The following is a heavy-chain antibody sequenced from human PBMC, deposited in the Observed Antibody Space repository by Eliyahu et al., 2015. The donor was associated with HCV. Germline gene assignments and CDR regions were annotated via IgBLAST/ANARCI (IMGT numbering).Heavy chain of an antibody. CDR3: ARDRSVGGAAPRFDF. V-gene: IGHV4-31*03. CDR2: IYYSGST. CDR1: GXXISSXXYX. J-gene: IGHJ4*02. D-gene: IGHD3-16*01. Sequence: QVQLQESGPGLVKPSETLSLXCTVXGXXISSXXYXXNWIRQQPGKGLEWIGNIYYSGSTNYNPSLRSRLTMSIDTSENRFSLTLTSMTVADTAVYYCARDRSVGGAAPRFDFWGQGTLV.